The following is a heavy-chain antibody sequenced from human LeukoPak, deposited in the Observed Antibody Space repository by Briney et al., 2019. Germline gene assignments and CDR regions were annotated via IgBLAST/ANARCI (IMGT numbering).Heavy chain of an antibody. J-gene: IGHJ4*02. Sequence: SSETLSLTCAVYGGSFSGYYWSWIRQPPGKGLEWIGEINHSGGTNYNPSLKSRVTISVDTSKNQFSLKLSSVTAADTAVYYCARGVKYSSSWYDYWGQGTLVTVSS. CDR1: GGSFSGYY. D-gene: IGHD6-13*01. CDR2: INHSGGT. V-gene: IGHV4-34*01. CDR3: ARGVKYSSSWYDY.